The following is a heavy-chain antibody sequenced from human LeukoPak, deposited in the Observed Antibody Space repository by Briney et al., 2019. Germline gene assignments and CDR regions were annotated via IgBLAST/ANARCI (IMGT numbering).Heavy chain of an antibody. J-gene: IGHJ4*02. CDR2: IKQDGSEK. CDR3: ARDPPYSSSDDY. D-gene: IGHD6-6*01. CDR1: GFTFSSYW. Sequence: GGSLRLSCAASGFTFSSYWMSWVRQAPGKGLEWVANIKQDGSEKYYVDSVEGRFTISRGNAKNSLYLQMNSLRAEDTAVYYCARDPPYSSSDDYWGQGTLVTVSS. V-gene: IGHV3-7*01.